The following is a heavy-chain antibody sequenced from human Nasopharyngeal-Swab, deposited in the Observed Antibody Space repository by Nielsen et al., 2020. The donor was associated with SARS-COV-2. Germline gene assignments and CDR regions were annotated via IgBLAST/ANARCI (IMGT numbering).Heavy chain of an antibody. CDR3: ARESTPHCSSTSCLPDY. CDR1: GFTFSCYG. CDR2: IWYDGSNK. J-gene: IGHJ4*02. D-gene: IGHD2-2*01. Sequence: GGSLRLSCAASGFTFSCYGMNWVRQAPGKGLEWVAVIWYDGSNKYYAESVKGRFTISRDNSKNTLYLQMNSLRAEDTAVYYCARESTPHCSSTSCLPDYWGQGTRVTVSS. V-gene: IGHV3-33*01.